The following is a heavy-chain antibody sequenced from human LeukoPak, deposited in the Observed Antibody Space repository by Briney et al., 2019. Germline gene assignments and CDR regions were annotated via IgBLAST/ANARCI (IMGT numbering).Heavy chain of an antibody. CDR1: GGSISSYY. CDR3: ARDPGPYSSSWSFVY. V-gene: IGHV4-59*01. Sequence: SETLSLTCTVSGGSISSYYWSWIRQPPGKGLEWIGYIYYSGSTNYNPSLKSRVTISVDTSKNQFSLKLSSVTAADTAVYYCARDPGPYSSSWSFVYWGQGTLVTVSS. J-gene: IGHJ4*02. D-gene: IGHD6-13*01. CDR2: IYYSGST.